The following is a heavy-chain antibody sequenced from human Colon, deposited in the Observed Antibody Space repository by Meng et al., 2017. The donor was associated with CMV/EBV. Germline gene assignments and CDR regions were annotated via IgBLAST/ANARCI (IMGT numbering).Heavy chain of an antibody. CDR2: MRYDGTKT. D-gene: IGHD2-15*01. Sequence: GGSLRLSCTASGFTFRDYAMHWVRQAPGKGLEWVAFMRYDGTKTYYADSVKGRFTISRDTSKNTLTLQMNSLRPEDTASYHCAKGHKHNASGSTRYAMDVWGQGTTVTVSS. CDR3: AKGHKHNASGSTRYAMDV. V-gene: IGHV3-30*02. CDR1: GFTFRDYA. J-gene: IGHJ6*02.